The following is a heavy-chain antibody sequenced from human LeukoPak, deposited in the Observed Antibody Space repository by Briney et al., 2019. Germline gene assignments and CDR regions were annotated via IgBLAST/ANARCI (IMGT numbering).Heavy chain of an antibody. Sequence: GGSLRLSCAASGFTFSSYSMNWVRQAPGKGLEWVSYISSSSSTIYYADSVKGRFTISRDNVKNSLYLPMNSLRAEDTAVYYCARDLCSGGSCYSSGLYYYYYMDVWGKGTTVTVSS. V-gene: IGHV3-48*01. D-gene: IGHD2-15*01. CDR2: ISSSSSTI. CDR1: GFTFSSYS. CDR3: ARDLCSGGSCYSSGLYYYYYMDV. J-gene: IGHJ6*03.